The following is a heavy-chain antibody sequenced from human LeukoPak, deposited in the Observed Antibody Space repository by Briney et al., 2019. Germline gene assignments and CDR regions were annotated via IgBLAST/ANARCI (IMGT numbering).Heavy chain of an antibody. CDR2: IYHNERP. Sequence: SETLSLTCVVSGGSISSTSYYWGWIRQPPGEGLEWIGSIYHNERPNYNPSLRSRVIISVDTSKNQFSLKLTSVTAADTAVYYCARDGGVAAAGTLSLDSWGQGTLVTVSS. D-gene: IGHD6-13*01. CDR1: GGSISSTSYY. CDR3: ARDGGVAAAGTLSLDS. J-gene: IGHJ4*02. V-gene: IGHV4-39*07.